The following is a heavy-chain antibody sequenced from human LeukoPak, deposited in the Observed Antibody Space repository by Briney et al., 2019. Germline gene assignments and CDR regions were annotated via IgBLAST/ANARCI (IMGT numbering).Heavy chain of an antibody. J-gene: IGHJ4*02. V-gene: IGHV3-23*01. CDR2: ISAYTGST. CDR3: AKKVNGKYHFDY. D-gene: IGHD1-26*01. Sequence: GSLRLFCGASGFTFCNYYLDLVRQASGKGPELVSTISAYTGSTYYADSVKGRFTISRDNSKNTLYLQMSSLRAEDTAVYYCAKKVNGKYHFDYWGQGTLVTVSS. CDR1: GFTFCNYY.